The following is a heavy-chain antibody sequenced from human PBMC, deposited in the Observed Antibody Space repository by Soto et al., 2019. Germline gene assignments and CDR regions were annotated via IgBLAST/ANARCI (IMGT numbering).Heavy chain of an antibody. CDR2: IKSKTDGGTT. CDR3: TTGRAGPHLYYYYYYMDV. Sequence: GGSLRLSCAASGFTFSNAWMSWVRQAPGKGLEWVGRIKSKTDGGTTDYAAPVKGRFTISRDDSKNTLYLQMNSLKTEDTAVYYCTTGRAGPHLYYYYYYMDVWGKGTTVTVSS. D-gene: IGHD6-19*01. CDR1: GFTFSNAW. V-gene: IGHV3-15*01. J-gene: IGHJ6*03.